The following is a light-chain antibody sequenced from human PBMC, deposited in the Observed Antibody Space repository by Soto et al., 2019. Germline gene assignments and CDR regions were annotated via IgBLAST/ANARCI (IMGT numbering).Light chain of an antibody. Sequence: QSVLTQSPSVSGAPGQRVTISCTGGSSDIGAGHGVHWYQQLPGTAPKLLIYDDTNRPSGVPDRFSGSKAGTSASLAITGLQADDEGADYCHSYDSSKTAVVFGGGTKVTVL. J-gene: IGLJ3*02. CDR3: HSYDSSKTAVV. CDR1: SSDIGAGHG. CDR2: DDT. V-gene: IGLV1-40*01.